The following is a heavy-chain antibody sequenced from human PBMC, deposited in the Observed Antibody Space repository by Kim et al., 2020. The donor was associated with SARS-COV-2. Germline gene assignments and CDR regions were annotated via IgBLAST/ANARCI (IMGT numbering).Heavy chain of an antibody. CDR2: IYYSGST. V-gene: IGHV4-31*03. D-gene: IGHD4-17*01. J-gene: IGHJ4*02. CDR3: ARQSRGTVHRSFDY. CDR1: GGSISSGGYY. Sequence: SETLSLTCTVSGGSISSGGYYWSWIRQHPGKGLEWIGYIYYSGSTYYNPSLKSRVTISVDTSKNQFSLKLSSVTAADTAVYYCARQSRGTVHRSFDYWGQGTLVTVSS.